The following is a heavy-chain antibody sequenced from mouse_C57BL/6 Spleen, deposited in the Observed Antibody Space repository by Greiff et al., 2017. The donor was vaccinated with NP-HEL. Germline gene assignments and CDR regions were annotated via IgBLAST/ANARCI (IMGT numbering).Heavy chain of an antibody. CDR3: ARNDYGSSYGNY. V-gene: IGHV1-50*01. CDR1: GYTFTSYW. D-gene: IGHD1-1*01. J-gene: IGHJ2*01. CDR2: IDPSDSYT. Sequence: QVQLKQPGAELVKPGASVKLSCKASGYTFTSYWMQWVKQRPGQGLEWIGEIDPSDSYTNYNQKFKGKATLTVDTSSSTAYMQLSSLTSEDSAVYYCARNDYGSSYGNYWGQGTTLTVSS.